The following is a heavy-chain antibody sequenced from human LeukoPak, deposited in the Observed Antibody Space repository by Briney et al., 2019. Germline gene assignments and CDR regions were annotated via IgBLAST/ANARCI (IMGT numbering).Heavy chain of an antibody. CDR1: GVSISSSTFY. CDR3: ARPRRPGGRYSDFDF. CDR2: IYYSGST. Sequence: SETLSLTCTVSGVSISSSTFYWGWIRQPPGKGLEWIGNIYYSGSTNYNPSLKSRITISVDTSKNQFSLKLSSVTAADTAVYYCARPRRPGGRYSDFDFWGQGTQVTVSS. J-gene: IGHJ4*02. D-gene: IGHD1-26*01. V-gene: IGHV4-39*01.